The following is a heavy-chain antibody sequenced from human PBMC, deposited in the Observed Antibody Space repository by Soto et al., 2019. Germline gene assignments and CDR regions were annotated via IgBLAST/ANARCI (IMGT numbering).Heavy chain of an antibody. CDR3: ARGVWFGELISAFDI. J-gene: IGHJ3*02. Sequence: GASVKVSWKASGYTFTGYYMHWVRQAPGQGLEWMGWINPNSGGTNYAQKFQGRVTMTRDTSISTAYMELRRLRSDDTAVYYCARGVWFGELISAFDIWGQGTMVTVSS. V-gene: IGHV1-2*02. CDR2: INPNSGGT. D-gene: IGHD3-10*01. CDR1: GYTFTGYY.